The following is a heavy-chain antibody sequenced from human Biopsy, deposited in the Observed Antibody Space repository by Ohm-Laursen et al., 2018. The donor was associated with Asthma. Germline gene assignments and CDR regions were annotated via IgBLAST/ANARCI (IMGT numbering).Heavy chain of an antibody. V-gene: IGHV4-59*13. Sequence: SETLSLTCTVSGVSISSDYWSWLRQSPGKGLEWIGYIHNSGNTNYNPSLKSRVTISLDTSKNHFSLRLSFVTAADTAVYFCARGQGRGIQLWSLDPWGQGILVTVSS. CDR1: GVSISSDY. D-gene: IGHD5-18*01. CDR2: IHNSGNT. CDR3: ARGQGRGIQLWSLDP. J-gene: IGHJ5*02.